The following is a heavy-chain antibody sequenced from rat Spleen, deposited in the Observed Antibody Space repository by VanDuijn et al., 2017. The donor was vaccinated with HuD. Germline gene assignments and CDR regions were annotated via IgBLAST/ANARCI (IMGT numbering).Heavy chain of an antibody. CDR1: GFIFSNYY. J-gene: IGHJ3*01. D-gene: IGHD1-11*01. CDR3: ARPTEGIAWFVY. Sequence: EVQLVESGGGFVQPGRSMSLSCAASGFIFSNYYMVWVRQAPTKGLEWVASITTGGAITSYRDSVKGRFTISRDTAKSTLYLQMDSLRSEDTATYYCARPTEGIAWFVYWGQGTLVTVSS. CDR2: ITTGGAIT. V-gene: IGHV5-25*01.